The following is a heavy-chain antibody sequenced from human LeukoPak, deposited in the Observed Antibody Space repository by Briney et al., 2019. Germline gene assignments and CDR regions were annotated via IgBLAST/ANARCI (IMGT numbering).Heavy chain of an antibody. CDR2: ISSSSSYI. D-gene: IGHD6-6*01. J-gene: IGHJ5*02. CDR3: ARDLSSSSVGWFDP. Sequence: GGSLRLSCAASGFTFSSYSMNWVRQAPGKGLEWVSSISSSSSYIYYADSVKGRFTISRDNAKNSLYLQMNSLRAEDTAVYYCARDLSSSSVGWFDPWGQGTLVTVSS. V-gene: IGHV3-21*01. CDR1: GFTFSSYS.